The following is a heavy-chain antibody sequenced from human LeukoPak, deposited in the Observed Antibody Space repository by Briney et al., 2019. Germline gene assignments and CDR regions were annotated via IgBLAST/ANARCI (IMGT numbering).Heavy chain of an antibody. D-gene: IGHD3-10*01. Sequence: PGGSLRLSCAASGFTFSSYGMHWVRQAPGKGLEWVSYISSSANTIYYADSVEGRFTVSRDNAKNSLYLQMNSLRAEDTAVYYCAREGFTMVRGVKYNWFDPWGQGTLVTVSS. J-gene: IGHJ5*02. CDR2: ISSSANTI. V-gene: IGHV3-48*04. CDR1: GFTFSSYG. CDR3: AREGFTMVRGVKYNWFDP.